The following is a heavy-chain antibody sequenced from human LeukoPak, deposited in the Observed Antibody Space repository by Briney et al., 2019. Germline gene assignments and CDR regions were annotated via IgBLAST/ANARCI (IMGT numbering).Heavy chain of an antibody. CDR1: GYTFTAYY. D-gene: IGHD2-2*01. J-gene: IGHJ3*02. Sequence: ASVKVSCKASGYTFTAYYIHWVRQAPGQGLEWMGWINPNSGGTNYAQKFQGRVTMTRDTSISTAYMELSRLRSDDTAVYYCARESDIVVVPAVKKRLGDSQVGAPGAFDIWGQGTMVTVSS. V-gene: IGHV1-2*02. CDR3: ARESDIVVVPAVKKRLGDSQVGAPGAFDI. CDR2: INPNSGGT.